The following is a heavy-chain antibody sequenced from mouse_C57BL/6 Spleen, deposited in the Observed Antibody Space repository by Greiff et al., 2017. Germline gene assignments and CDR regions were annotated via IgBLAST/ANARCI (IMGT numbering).Heavy chain of an antibody. J-gene: IGHJ4*01. V-gene: IGHV2-6-1*01. CDR2: IWSDGST. CDR3: ARHDLGRYAMDY. Sequence: VKLMESGPGLVAPSQSLSITCTVSGFSLTSYGVHWVRQPPGKGLEWLVVIWSDGSTTYNSALKSRLSISKDNSKSQVFLKMNSLQTDDTAMYYCARHDLGRYAMDYWGQGTSVTVSS. D-gene: IGHD4-1*01. CDR1: GFSLTSYG.